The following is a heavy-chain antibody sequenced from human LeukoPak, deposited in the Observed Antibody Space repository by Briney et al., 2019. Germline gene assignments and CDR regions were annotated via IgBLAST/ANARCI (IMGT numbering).Heavy chain of an antibody. CDR2: INHSGST. CDR3: ARGGRYCSGGSCFQSLHDY. CDR1: GASVNSGGYY. D-gene: IGHD2-15*01. V-gene: IGHV4-34*01. Sequence: PSETLSLTCTVSGASVNSGGYYWSWIRQPPGKGLEWIGEINHSGSTNYNPSLKSRVTISVDTSKNQFSLKLSSVTAADTAVYYCARGGRYCSGGSCFQSLHDYWGQGTLVTVSS. J-gene: IGHJ4*02.